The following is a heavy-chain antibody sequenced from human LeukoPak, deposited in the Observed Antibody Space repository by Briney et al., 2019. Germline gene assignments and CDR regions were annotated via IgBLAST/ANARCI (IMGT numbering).Heavy chain of an antibody. J-gene: IGHJ4*02. V-gene: IGHV1-46*01. CDR2: INPSGGST. D-gene: IGHD4-17*01. CDR3: ARDYGDYDGFDY. Sequence: ASVKVSCKASGYTFTGYYMHWVRQAPGQGLEWMGIINPSGGSTSYAQKFQGRVTMTRDMSTSTVYMELSSLRSEDTAVYYCARDYGDYDGFDYWGQGTLVTVSS. CDR1: GYTFTGYY.